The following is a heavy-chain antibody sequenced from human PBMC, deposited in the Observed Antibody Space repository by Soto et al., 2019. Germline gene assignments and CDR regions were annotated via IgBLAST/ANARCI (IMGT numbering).Heavy chain of an antibody. CDR2: ISSSSSYI. D-gene: IGHD5-12*01. Sequence: EVQLVESGGGLVKPGGSLRLSCAASGFTFSSYSMNWVRQAPGKGLEWVSSISSSSSYIYYADSVKGRFTISRDNAKNSLYLQMNSLRAEDTAVYYCARDVGVATSPYYYYYYGMDVWGQGTTVTVSS. J-gene: IGHJ6*02. CDR3: ARDVGVATSPYYYYYYGMDV. V-gene: IGHV3-21*01. CDR1: GFTFSSYS.